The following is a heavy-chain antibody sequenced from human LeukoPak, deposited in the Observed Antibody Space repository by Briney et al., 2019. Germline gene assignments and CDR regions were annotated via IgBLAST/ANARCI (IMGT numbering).Heavy chain of an antibody. CDR3: AGHGKVEPTAIGY. CDR2: IYYSGTT. V-gene: IGHV4-39*01. CDR1: GGSISSRSYY. J-gene: IGHJ4*02. D-gene: IGHD2-2*02. Sequence: SETLSLTCTASGGSISSRSYYWGWIRQPPGKGLEWIGSIYYSGTTYYKPSLKSRVTISVDTSKNQFSLRLASVTAADTAVYYCAGHGKVEPTAIGYWGQGTLVTVSS.